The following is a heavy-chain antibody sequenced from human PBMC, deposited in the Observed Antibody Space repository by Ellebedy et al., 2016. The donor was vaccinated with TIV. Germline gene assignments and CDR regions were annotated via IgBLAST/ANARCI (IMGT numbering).Heavy chain of an antibody. D-gene: IGHD1-7*01. CDR3: AKGTGTTNYRDHRFDF. J-gene: IGHJ3*01. Sequence: GESLKISXAASGFTFSYYSMNWVRQAPGKGLEWVSYISSSGSTIYYANSVKGRFTISRDNAQGSLYLQMNSLRAEDTAVYFCAKGTGTTNYRDHRFDFWGRGTMVTVSS. CDR1: GFTFSYYS. V-gene: IGHV3-48*04. CDR2: ISSSGSTI.